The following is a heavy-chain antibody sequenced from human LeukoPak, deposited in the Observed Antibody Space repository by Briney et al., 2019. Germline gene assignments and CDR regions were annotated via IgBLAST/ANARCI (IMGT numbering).Heavy chain of an antibody. J-gene: IGHJ4*02. CDR3: STEDKYCTSSTCADY. Sequence: ASVKVSCKASGYTFTDYYIHWMRQAPGQGLEWMGWINPKRGVTTYAQKFQGRVTMTRDTSITTAYMELSRLRSDDTAVYFCSTEDKYCTSSTCADYWGQGTLVTVSS. V-gene: IGHV1-2*02. CDR2: INPKRGVT. D-gene: IGHD2-2*01. CDR1: GYTFTDYY.